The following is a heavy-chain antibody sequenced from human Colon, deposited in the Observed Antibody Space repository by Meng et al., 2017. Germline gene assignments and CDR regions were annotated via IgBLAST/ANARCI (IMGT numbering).Heavy chain of an antibody. J-gene: IGHJ6*02. D-gene: IGHD4-23*01. Sequence: GESLKISCAVSGFTVSDNYMNWVRQAPGKGLEWVSVIYSDGTTYYADSVKGRFTISRHSSTNTLTPQMSSLRPDDTAVYYCARGVTVVTGSLTYYYGLGVWGQGTTVTVSS. CDR1: GFTVSDNY. CDR3: ARGVTVVTGSLTYYYGLGV. V-gene: IGHV3-53*04. CDR2: IYSDGTT.